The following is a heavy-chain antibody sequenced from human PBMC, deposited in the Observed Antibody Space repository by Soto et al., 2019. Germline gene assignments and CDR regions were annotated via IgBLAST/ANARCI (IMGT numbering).Heavy chain of an antibody. CDR2: ISGYNGKT. V-gene: IGHV1-18*01. J-gene: IGHJ6*02. CDR3: AREGPRPYYYYGMDV. CDR1: GYTFSMSG. Sequence: QVQLVQSGAEVKKPGASVKVSCKASGYTFSMSGISWVRQAPGQGREWMGWISGYNGKTNYEQKFQDRVSMTPDTSTNMAYMELRSLRSKDTAVYYCAREGPRPYYYYGMDVWGQGATVTVSS.